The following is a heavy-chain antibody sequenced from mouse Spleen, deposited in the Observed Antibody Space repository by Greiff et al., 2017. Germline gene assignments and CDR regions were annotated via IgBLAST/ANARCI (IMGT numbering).Heavy chain of an antibody. CDR1: GYAFTNYL. CDR2: INPGSGGT. Sequence: VKLQESGAELVRPGTSVKVSCKASGYAFTNYLIEWVKQRPGQGLEWIGVINPGSGGTNYNEKFKGKATLTADKSSSTAYMQLSSLTSDDSAVYFCARSRDYDEAWFAYWGQGTLVTVSA. D-gene: IGHD2-4*01. CDR3: ARSRDYDEAWFAY. J-gene: IGHJ3*01. V-gene: IGHV1-54*01.